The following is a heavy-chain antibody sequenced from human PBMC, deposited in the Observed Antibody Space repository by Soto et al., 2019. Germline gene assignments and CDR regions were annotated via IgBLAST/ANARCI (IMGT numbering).Heavy chain of an antibody. V-gene: IGHV4-30-4*01. CDR2: IYYSGST. J-gene: IGHJ3*02. Sequence: SETLSLTCTVSGGSISSGDYYWSWIRQPPGKGLEWIGYIYYSGSTYYNPSLKSRVTISVDTSKNQLSLKLSSVTAADTAVYYCARDGVITGTLDAFDIWGQATMVTVSS. D-gene: IGHD1-7*01. CDR1: GGSISSGDYY. CDR3: ARDGVITGTLDAFDI.